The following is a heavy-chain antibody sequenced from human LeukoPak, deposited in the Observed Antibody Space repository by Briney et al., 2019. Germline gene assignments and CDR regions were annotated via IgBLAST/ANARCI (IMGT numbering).Heavy chain of an antibody. CDR3: ARARGYSYGYYFDY. D-gene: IGHD5-18*01. Sequence: SETLSLTCTVSGGSISSYYWSWIRQPPGKGLEWIGYIYYSGSTNYNPSLKSRVTISVDTSKNQFSLKLSSVTAADTAVYYCARARGYSYGYYFDYWGQGILVTVSS. J-gene: IGHJ4*02. V-gene: IGHV4-59*01. CDR2: IYYSGST. CDR1: GGSISSYY.